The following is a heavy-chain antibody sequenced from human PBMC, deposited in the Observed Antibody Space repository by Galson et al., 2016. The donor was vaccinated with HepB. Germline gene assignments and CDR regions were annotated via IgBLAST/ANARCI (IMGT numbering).Heavy chain of an antibody. J-gene: IGHJ4*02. CDR1: GFTFSIYE. Sequence: SLRLSCAASGFTFSIYEMNWVRQAPGKGLEWVSYISSSGSTIYYADSVKGRFTISRDNAKNSLDLEMNSLRAEDTAVYYCARKGAGTFDYWGQGTLVTVSS. D-gene: IGHD6-19*01. V-gene: IGHV3-48*03. CDR3: ARKGAGTFDY. CDR2: ISSSGSTI.